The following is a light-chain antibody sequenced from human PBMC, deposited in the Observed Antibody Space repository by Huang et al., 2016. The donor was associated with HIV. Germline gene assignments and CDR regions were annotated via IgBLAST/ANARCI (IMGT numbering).Light chain of an antibody. Sequence: DIQMTQSPSSLSASVGDRVTITCRASQGISTSLSWFQQRPGKAPKSLIYAASSLHSGGPSKFTGSGSGTDFTLTISSLQPEDSATYYCQQYNDYPLTFGGGTKVEIK. CDR3: QQYNDYPLT. J-gene: IGKJ4*01. V-gene: IGKV1-16*02. CDR2: AAS. CDR1: QGISTS.